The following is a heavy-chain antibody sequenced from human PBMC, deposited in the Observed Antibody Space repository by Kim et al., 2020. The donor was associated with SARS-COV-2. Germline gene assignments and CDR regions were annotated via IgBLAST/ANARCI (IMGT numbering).Heavy chain of an antibody. J-gene: IGHJ6*02. CDR2: ICSNGNNK. D-gene: IGHD5-12*01. Sequence: GGSLRLSCAASGFTFSDYAMHWVRQAPGKGLEWVAGICSNGNNKGYGNSVKGRFIISRDNAKNTLYLQMKKLRPEDTALYYCAKGRGDFHAGEAYDYPSYGSLDVWGQGTLVTVSS. CDR1: GFTFSDYA. V-gene: IGHV3-9*01. CDR3: AKGRGDFHAGEAYDYPSYGSLDV.